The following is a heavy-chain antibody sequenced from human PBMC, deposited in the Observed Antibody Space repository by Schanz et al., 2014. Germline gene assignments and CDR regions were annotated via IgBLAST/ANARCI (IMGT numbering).Heavy chain of an antibody. CDR2: ITKSGDR. J-gene: IGHJ6*02. CDR1: GDTFTGHH. Sequence: QVQLVQSGAEVKKPGASVKVSCKASGDTFTGHHMHWVRQAPGQGLEWMGWITKSGDRNYAQKFQGRVTMTRDTSISTAYMELSRLTSDDTAVFFCARENTAVAGMPRVMDVWGQGTTVTVSS. V-gene: IGHV1-2*02. D-gene: IGHD6-19*01. CDR3: ARENTAVAGMPRVMDV.